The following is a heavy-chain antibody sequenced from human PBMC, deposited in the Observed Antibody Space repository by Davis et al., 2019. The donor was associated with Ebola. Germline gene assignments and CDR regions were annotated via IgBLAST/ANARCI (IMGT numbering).Heavy chain of an antibody. D-gene: IGHD6-13*01. Sequence: HTGGSLRLSCVPSGPTSTNNWIFWVRQAPGKGLVWVSRINSDGSSTSYADSVKGRFTISRDNAKNTLYLQMNSLRAEDTAVYYCARGGYSTFDYWGQGTLVTVSS. CDR1: GPTSTNNW. J-gene: IGHJ4*02. V-gene: IGHV3-74*01. CDR2: INSDGSST. CDR3: ARGGYSTFDY.